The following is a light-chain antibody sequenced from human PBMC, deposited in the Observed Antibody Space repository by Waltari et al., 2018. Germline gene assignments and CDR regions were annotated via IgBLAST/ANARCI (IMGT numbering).Light chain of an antibody. CDR2: DVS. J-gene: IGLJ1*01. CDR3: GSYSGTTTYV. V-gene: IGLV2-14*03. Sequence: QSALAQPASVSGSPGQSVTISCTGTGSDVGGFHYVPWYQQHPGKVPKIIIYDVSVRPSGISSRFSGSKSGNTASLTISGLQAEDEADYYCGSYSGTTTYVFGTGTYVTVL. CDR1: GSDVGGFHY.